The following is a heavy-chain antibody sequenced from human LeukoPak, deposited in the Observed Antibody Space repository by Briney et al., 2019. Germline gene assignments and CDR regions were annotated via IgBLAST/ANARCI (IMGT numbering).Heavy chain of an antibody. CDR3: ARVDSSGYYALFY. CDR2: IYYSGST. D-gene: IGHD3-22*01. Sequence: PSETLSLTCTVSGGSISSGDYYWSWIRQPPGKGLEWIGYIYYSGSTYYNPSLKSRVTISVDTSKNQFSLKLSSVIAADTAVYYCARVDSSGYYALFYWGQGTLVTVSS. V-gene: IGHV4-30-4*01. CDR1: GGSISSGDYY. J-gene: IGHJ4*02.